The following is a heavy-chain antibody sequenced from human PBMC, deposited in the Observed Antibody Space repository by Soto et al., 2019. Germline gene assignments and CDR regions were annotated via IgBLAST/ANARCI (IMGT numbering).Heavy chain of an antibody. CDR1: GYSFSTSW. D-gene: IGHD2-8*01. CDR3: ARLSRRVAQESNYFDP. Sequence: GESLKISCKVSGYSFSTSWMGWVRQLPGKGLELMGIIYPGDSDSRYGPSFEGHVTFSVDKSISTAYLEWSSLKSSDTAIYYCARLSRRVAQESNYFDPWGQGTLVTVSS. CDR2: IYPGDSDS. J-gene: IGHJ5*02. V-gene: IGHV5-51*01.